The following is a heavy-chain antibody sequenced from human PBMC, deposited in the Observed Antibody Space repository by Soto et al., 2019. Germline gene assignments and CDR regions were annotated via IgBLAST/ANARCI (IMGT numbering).Heavy chain of an antibody. CDR3: ARAREDSSGWFDY. V-gene: IGHV1-2*02. J-gene: IGHJ4*02. CDR1: GYIFSDNY. D-gene: IGHD6-19*01. Sequence: QVQLVQSGAEVKQPGASMKVSCKASGYIFSDNYIHWVRQAPGQGLEWMAWINPKSGGTNYARNFQGRVTLTRDTSISTASMDLSRLTSDDTAVYYCARAREDSSGWFDYWGQGTLVTVSS. CDR2: INPKSGGT.